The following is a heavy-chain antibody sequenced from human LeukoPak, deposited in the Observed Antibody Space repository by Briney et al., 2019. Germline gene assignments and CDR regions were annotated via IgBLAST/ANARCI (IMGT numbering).Heavy chain of an antibody. CDR1: GFTFSSYG. V-gene: IGHV3-30*02. J-gene: IGHJ3*02. D-gene: IGHD4-11*01. CDR2: IRYDGSNK. Sequence: GGSLRLSCAASGFTFSSYGMHWVRQAPGKGLEWVAFIRYDGSNKYYADSVKGRFTISRDNSKNTLYLQMNSLRAEDTAVYYCAKARMTTVTHDAFDIWGQGTMVTVSS. CDR3: AKARMTTVTHDAFDI.